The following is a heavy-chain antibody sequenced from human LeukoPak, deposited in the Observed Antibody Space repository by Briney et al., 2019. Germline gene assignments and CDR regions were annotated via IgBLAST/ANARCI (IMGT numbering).Heavy chain of an antibody. V-gene: IGHV3-23*01. D-gene: IGHD3-9*01. CDR1: GFTFDGYA. CDR2: ISGSGGRT. J-gene: IGHJ4*02. CDR3: AKSYDILTGLFDY. Sequence: GGSLTLSCAASGFTFDGYAMSWVRQAPGKGLEWVSAISGSGGRTYYADSVKGRFTISRDNSKNTLYLQMNSLRAEDTAVYYCAKSYDILTGLFDYWGQGTLVTVSS.